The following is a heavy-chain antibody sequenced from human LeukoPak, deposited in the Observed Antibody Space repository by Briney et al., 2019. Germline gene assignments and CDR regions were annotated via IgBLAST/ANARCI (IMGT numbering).Heavy chain of an antibody. Sequence: PGGSLRLSCAASGFTFRGYWMHWVRQAPGKGLVWVSRMDTDGSSTTYADSVKGRFTISRDNAKNTLYLQMNSLRDDDTAVYYCARGALSGRTSYFDSWGQGTLVTVSS. V-gene: IGHV3-74*01. D-gene: IGHD5-12*01. CDR2: MDTDGSST. J-gene: IGHJ4*02. CDR1: GFTFRGYW. CDR3: ARGALSGRTSYFDS.